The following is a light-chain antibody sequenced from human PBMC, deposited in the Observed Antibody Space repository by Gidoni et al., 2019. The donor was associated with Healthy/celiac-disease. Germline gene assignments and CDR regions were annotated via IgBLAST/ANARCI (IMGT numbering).Light chain of an antibody. CDR2: KAS. CDR3: QQYNSYSPWT. J-gene: IGKJ1*01. V-gene: IGKV1-5*03. CDR1: QSISSS. Sequence: DIQMTQSPSTLSASVGDRVTITCWASQSISSSLAWYQQKPGKAPKLLIYKASSLESGVPSRFSGSGSGTEFTLTISSLQPDDFATYYCQQYNSYSPWTFGQGTKVEIK.